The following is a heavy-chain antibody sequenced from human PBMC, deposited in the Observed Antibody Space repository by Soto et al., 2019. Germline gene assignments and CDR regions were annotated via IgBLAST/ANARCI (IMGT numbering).Heavy chain of an antibody. CDR1: GFSLSTSGVG. CDR2: NYWDDDK. Sequence: QITLKESGPTLVKPTQTLTLTCTFSGFSLSTSGVGVGWIRQPPGKALEWLAINYWDDDKRYSPTLKSRLTITKDTSKNQVVLTMTNMDPVDTATYYCARTFFGVVIIPFDYWGQGTLVTVSS. V-gene: IGHV2-5*02. CDR3: ARTFFGVVIIPFDY. D-gene: IGHD3-3*01. J-gene: IGHJ4*02.